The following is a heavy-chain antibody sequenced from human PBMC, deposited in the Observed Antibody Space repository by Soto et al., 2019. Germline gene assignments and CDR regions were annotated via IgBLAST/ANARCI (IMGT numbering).Heavy chain of an antibody. D-gene: IGHD3-10*01. V-gene: IGHV4-4*02. J-gene: IGHJ4*02. CDR2: IFHDGTA. CDR3: ARLVYDTRLNYMYFDF. CDR1: CVSLTSGNW. Sequence: SETLSLTCAFSCVSLTSGNWWTWVRQSPQRGLEYIGEIFHDGTANYYPSFERRVAMSVDTSRNQFSLKLTSVTATDTAVYFCARLVYDTRLNYMYFDFWGPGTLVTVSS.